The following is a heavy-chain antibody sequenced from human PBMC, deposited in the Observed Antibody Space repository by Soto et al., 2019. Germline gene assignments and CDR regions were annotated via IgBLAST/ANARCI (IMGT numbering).Heavy chain of an antibody. D-gene: IGHD3-22*01. CDR1: GGTFSTYT. CDR3: AGDPDSHYNDSHAYSYP. CDR2: IIPIIGII. Sequence: GASVKVSCKASGGTFSTYTITRVRQAPGQGLEWMGRIIPIIGIINYAQKFQGRVTITADKFTGTAYMELTRLRSDDTAVYYCAGDPDSHYNDSHAYSYPWGQGTLVTVSS. J-gene: IGHJ5*02. V-gene: IGHV1-69*04.